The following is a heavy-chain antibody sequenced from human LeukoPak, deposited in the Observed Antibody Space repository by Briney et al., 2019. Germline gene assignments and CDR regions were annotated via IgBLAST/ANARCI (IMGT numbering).Heavy chain of an antibody. CDR1: GFTVSSNY. J-gene: IGHJ2*01. CDR3: ARQPVPQWDLRYFDL. D-gene: IGHD1-26*01. CDR2: IYSGGST. Sequence: PGGSLRLSCAASGFTVSSNYMSWVRQAPGKGLEWVSVIYSGGSTYYADSVKGRFTISRDNSKNTLDLQMNSLRAEDTAVYYCARQPVPQWDLRYFDLWGRGTLVTVSS. V-gene: IGHV3-53*01.